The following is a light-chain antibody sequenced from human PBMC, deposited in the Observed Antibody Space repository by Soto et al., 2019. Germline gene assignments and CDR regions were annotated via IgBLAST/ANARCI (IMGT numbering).Light chain of an antibody. J-gene: IGKJ2*01. CDR3: QQFVMSPPGYT. Sequence: EIVLTQSPGTLSLSPGERANLSCRASQSVSGTYLAWYQHRSGQAPRLLIYGASNRATGIPDRFSGYGSGTDFTLTVSRLEPEDSAEYYCQQFVMSPPGYTFGQGTKLEIK. V-gene: IGKV3-20*01. CDR2: GAS. CDR1: QSVSGTY.